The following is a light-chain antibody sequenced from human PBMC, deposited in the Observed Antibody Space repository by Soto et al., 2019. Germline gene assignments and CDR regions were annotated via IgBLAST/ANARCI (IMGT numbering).Light chain of an antibody. J-gene: IGLJ1*01. CDR1: SSDVGGYNY. CDR2: DVG. Sequence: QSVLTQPRSVSGSPGQSVTISCTGTSSDVGGYNYVSWYQQHPGKAPKLMIYDVGKRPSGVPDRFSGSKSDNTASLTISGLQAEDEAGYYCCSYAGSYTRVFGTGTKV. CDR3: CSYAGSYTRV. V-gene: IGLV2-11*01.